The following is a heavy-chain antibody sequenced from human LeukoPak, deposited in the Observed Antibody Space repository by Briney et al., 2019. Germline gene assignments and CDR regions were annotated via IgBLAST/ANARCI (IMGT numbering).Heavy chain of an antibody. J-gene: IGHJ6*03. D-gene: IGHD3-3*01. CDR1: GFTFSSYW. Sequence: GGSLRLSCAASGFTFSSYWMSWVRQAPGKGLEWVANIKQDGSEKYYVDSVKGRFTISRDNAKNSLYLQMNSLRAEDTAVYYCANLRFRGRYYMGVWGKGTTVTVSS. V-gene: IGHV3-7*01. CDR2: IKQDGSEK. CDR3: ANLRFRGRYYMGV.